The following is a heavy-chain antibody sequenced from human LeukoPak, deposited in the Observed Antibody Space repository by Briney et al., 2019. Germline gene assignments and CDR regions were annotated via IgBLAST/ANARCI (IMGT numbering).Heavy chain of an antibody. CDR1: GGSFSGYY. Sequence: SETLSLTCAVYGGSFSGYYWSWIRQPPGKGLEWIGEINHSGSTNYNPSLKSRVTISVDTSKNQFSLKLSSVTAADTAVYYCARGENQLLYSWRNWFDPWGQGTLVTVSS. D-gene: IGHD2-2*02. CDR2: INHSGST. V-gene: IGHV4-34*01. J-gene: IGHJ5*02. CDR3: ARGENQLLYSWRNWFDP.